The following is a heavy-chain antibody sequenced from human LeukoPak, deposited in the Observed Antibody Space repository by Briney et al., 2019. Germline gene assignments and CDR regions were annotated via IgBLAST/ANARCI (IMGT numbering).Heavy chain of an antibody. CDR3: AGRYGVKGVVDAFDI. Sequence: GESLHISGKGSEYSFTSYWIGWVRQLPGKGLEWIGIIYPGDSDTRYSPSFQGQVTISADKSISTAYLQWSSLKASDTAVYYCAGRYGVKGVVDAFDIWGQGTMVTVSS. V-gene: IGHV5-51*01. D-gene: IGHD4-23*01. CDR2: IYPGDSDT. J-gene: IGHJ3*02. CDR1: EYSFTSYW.